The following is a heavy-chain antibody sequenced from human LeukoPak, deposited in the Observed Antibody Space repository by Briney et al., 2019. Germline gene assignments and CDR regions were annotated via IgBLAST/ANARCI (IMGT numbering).Heavy chain of an antibody. D-gene: IGHD3/OR15-3a*01. CDR2: ISYDGSNK. Sequence: GGSLRLSCAASEFTISSYGMHWVRQAPGKGLEWVAVISYDGSNKYYADSVKGRLTISRDNSKNTLYLQMNSLRAEDTAVYYCAKRSVDPDYWGQGTLVTVSS. CDR1: EFTISSYG. V-gene: IGHV3-30*18. CDR3: AKRSVDPDY. J-gene: IGHJ4*02.